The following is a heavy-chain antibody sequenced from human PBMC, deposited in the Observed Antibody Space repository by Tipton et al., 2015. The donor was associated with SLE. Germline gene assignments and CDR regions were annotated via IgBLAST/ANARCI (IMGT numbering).Heavy chain of an antibody. Sequence: TLSLTCAVYGGSFSSYYWSWIRQPPGKGLEWIGEINHSGSTNYNPSLKSRITISVDTSKNQFSLKVSSVTAADTAVYYCATTEGVDGDSNWFDPWGQGTLVTVSS. D-gene: IGHD4-17*01. CDR3: ATTEGVDGDSNWFDP. CDR1: GGSFSSYY. V-gene: IGHV4-34*01. J-gene: IGHJ5*02. CDR2: INHSGST.